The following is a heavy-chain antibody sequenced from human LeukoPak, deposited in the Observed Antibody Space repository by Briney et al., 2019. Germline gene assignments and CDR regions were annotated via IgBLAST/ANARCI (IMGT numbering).Heavy chain of an antibody. CDR2: ISSSSSYI. D-gene: IGHD6-19*01. CDR3: ARDLGMGSGWYDAQYYFDY. J-gene: IGHJ4*02. Sequence: GGSLRLSCAASGFTFSSYSMNWVRQAPGKGLEWVSSISSSSSYIYYADSVKGRFTISRDNAKNSLYLQMNSLRAEDTAVYYCARDLGMGSGWYDAQYYFDYWGQGTLVTVSS. V-gene: IGHV3-21*01. CDR1: GFTFSSYS.